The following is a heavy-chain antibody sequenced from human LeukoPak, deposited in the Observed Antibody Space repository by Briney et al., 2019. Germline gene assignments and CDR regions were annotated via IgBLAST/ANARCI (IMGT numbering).Heavy chain of an antibody. CDR1: GGSISSYY. V-gene: IGHV4-59*01. D-gene: IGHD3-22*01. CDR2: IYYSGST. CDR3: ARNYDSSGYYVYFDY. Sequence: PSETLSLTCTVSGGSISSYYWSWIRQPPVKGLEWIGYIYYSGSTDYNPSLKSRVTISVDTSKNQFSLNLSSVTAADTAVYYCARNYDSSGYYVYFDYWGQGTLVTVSS. J-gene: IGHJ4*02.